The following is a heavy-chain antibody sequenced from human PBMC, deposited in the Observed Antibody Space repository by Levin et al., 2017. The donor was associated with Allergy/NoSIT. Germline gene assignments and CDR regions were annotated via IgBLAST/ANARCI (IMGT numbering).Heavy chain of an antibody. CDR2: INSDGSST. V-gene: IGHV3-74*01. CDR3: AAISSCAPFDY. Sequence: GGSLRLSCAASGFTFSSYWMHWVRQAPGKGLVWVSRINSDGSSTSYADSVKGRFTISRDNAKNTLYLQMNSLRAEDTAVYYCAAISSCAPFDYWGQGTLVTVSS. J-gene: IGHJ4*02. D-gene: IGHD6-13*01. CDR1: GFTFSSYW.